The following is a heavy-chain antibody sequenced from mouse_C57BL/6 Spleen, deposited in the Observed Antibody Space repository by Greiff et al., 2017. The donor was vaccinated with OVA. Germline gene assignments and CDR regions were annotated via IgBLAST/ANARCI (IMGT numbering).Heavy chain of an antibody. CDR1: GYTFTSYW. J-gene: IGHJ2*01. Sequence: VQVVESGAELAKPGASVKLSCKASGYTFTSYWMHWVKQRPGQGLEWIGYINPSSGYTKYNQKFKDKATLTADKSSSTAYMQLSRLTYEDSAVYYCASWVTGVFDYWGQGTTLTVSS. CDR2: INPSSGYT. CDR3: ASWVTGVFDY. D-gene: IGHD4-1*01. V-gene: IGHV1-7*01.